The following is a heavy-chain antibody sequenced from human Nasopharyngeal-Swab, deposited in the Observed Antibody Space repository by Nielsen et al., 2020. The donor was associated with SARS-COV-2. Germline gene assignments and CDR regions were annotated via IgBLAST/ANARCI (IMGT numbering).Heavy chain of an antibody. V-gene: IGHV3-30-3*01. Sequence: GGSLRLSCAASGFTFSSYAMHWVRQAPGKGLEWVAVISYDESNKYYADSVKGRFTISRDNSKNTLYLQMNSLRAEDTAVYYCARPHSGSYYSYFDYWGQGTLVTVSS. J-gene: IGHJ4*02. CDR1: GFTFSSYA. D-gene: IGHD1-26*01. CDR3: ARPHSGSYYSYFDY. CDR2: ISYDESNK.